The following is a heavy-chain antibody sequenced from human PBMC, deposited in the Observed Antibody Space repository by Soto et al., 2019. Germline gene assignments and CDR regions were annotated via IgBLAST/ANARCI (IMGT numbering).Heavy chain of an antibody. J-gene: IGHJ5*02. CDR3: ARGTVEMATRGNWFDP. CDR2: IIPIFGTA. CDR1: GGTFSSYA. D-gene: IGHD5-12*01. V-gene: IGHV1-69*01. Sequence: QVQLVQSGAEVKKPGSSVKVSCKASGGTFSSYAISWVRLAPGQGLEWMGGIIPIFGTANYAQKFQGRVTITADESTSTAYMELSSLRSEDTAVCYCARGTVEMATRGNWFDPWGQGTLVTVSS.